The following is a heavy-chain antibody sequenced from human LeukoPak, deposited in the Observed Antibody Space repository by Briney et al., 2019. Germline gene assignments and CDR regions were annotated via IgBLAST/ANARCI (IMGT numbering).Heavy chain of an antibody. D-gene: IGHD6-13*01. J-gene: IGHJ4*02. CDR3: ARGTIAAAGYYYFDY. CDR2: IKQDGSEK. V-gene: IGHV3-7*04. CDR1: GFTFSSYW. Sequence: GGSLRLSCAASGFTFSSYWMSWVRQAPGKGLEWVANIKQDGSEKYYVDSVKGRFTISRDNAKNSLYLQMNSLRAGDTAVYYCARGTIAAAGYYYFDYWGQGTQVTVSS.